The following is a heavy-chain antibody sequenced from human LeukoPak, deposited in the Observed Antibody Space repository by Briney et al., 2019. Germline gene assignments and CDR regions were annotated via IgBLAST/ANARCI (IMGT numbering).Heavy chain of an antibody. CDR3: AGSQWELDWFDP. J-gene: IGHJ5*02. CDR1: GYTFTGYY. Sequence: ASVKVSCKASGYTFTGYYMHWVRQAPGQGLEWMGWINPNSGGTNYAQKFQGRVTMTRDTSISTAYMELSRLRSDDTAVYYCAGSQWELDWFDPWGQGTLVTVSS. V-gene: IGHV1-2*02. CDR2: INPNSGGT. D-gene: IGHD1-26*01.